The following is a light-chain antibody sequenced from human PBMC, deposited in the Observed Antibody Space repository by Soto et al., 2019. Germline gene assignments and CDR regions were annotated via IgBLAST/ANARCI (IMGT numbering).Light chain of an antibody. J-gene: IGKJ4*01. V-gene: IGKV1-6*01. CDR1: QDIGND. CDR3: LHDYDSPLT. Sequence: AIQMTQSPSSLSASVGDRVTITCRASQDIGNDLGWYQQKPGKAPKLLIYAASILQGGVPPRFSGSGSGTDFTLTVSSLQPEDFATYYCLHDYDSPLTFGGGTKVEIK. CDR2: AAS.